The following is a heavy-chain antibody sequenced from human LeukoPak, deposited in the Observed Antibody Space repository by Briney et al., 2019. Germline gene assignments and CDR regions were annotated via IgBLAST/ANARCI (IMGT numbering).Heavy chain of an antibody. J-gene: IGHJ6*03. V-gene: IGHV4-34*12. Sequence: SETLSLTCAVYGGSFSGYYWSWIRQPPGKGLEWIGEIIHRGSTNYNLSLKSRLTISVDTSKNQFSLKLSSVTAADTAVYYCSGSYLYYYYYYMHVWGKGTTVTISS. D-gene: IGHD1-26*01. CDR3: SGSYLYYYYYYMHV. CDR1: GGSFSGYY. CDR2: IIHRGST.